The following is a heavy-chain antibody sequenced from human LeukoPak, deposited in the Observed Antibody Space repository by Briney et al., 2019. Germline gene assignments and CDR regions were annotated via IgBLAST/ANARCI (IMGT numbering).Heavy chain of an antibody. CDR2: IYSGGST. J-gene: IGHJ6*02. Sequence: GGSLRLSCAASGFTVSSNYMSWVRQAPGKGLEWVSVIYSGGSTYYADSVKGRFTISRDNSKNTLYLQMNSLRAEDTAVYYCAREIVVVPAAIDIGEGSYYYYYGMDVWGQGTTVTVSS. CDR3: AREIVVVPAAIDIGEGSYYYYYGMDV. D-gene: IGHD2-2*01. CDR1: GFTVSSNY. V-gene: IGHV3-66*01.